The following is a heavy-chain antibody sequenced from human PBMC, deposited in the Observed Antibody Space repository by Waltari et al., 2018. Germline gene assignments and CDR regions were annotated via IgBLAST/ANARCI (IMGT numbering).Heavy chain of an antibody. J-gene: IGHJ4*02. CDR1: GFTFSGYW. V-gene: IGHV3-74*01. Sequence: EVQLVESGGGLVQPGGSLRLSCEASGFTFSGYWMYWVRQAPGKGLVWVSRIHADGSATTYADSVMGRFTISRDNAKNTVFLQMNSLRAEDTAVYYCARGGHFDWLPTDYWGQGTLVTVSS. CDR3: ARGGHFDWLPTDY. D-gene: IGHD3-9*01. CDR2: IHADGSAT.